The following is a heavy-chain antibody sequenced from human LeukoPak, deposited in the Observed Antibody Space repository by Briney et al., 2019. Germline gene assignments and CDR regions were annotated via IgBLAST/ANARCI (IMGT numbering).Heavy chain of an antibody. CDR2: ISYDGSNK. V-gene: IGHV3-30-3*01. J-gene: IGHJ4*02. D-gene: IGHD6-6*01. Sequence: PGRSLRLSCAASGFTFSSYAMHWVRQAPGKGLEWVAVISYDGSNKYYADSVKGRFTISRDNSKNTLYLQMNSLRAEDTAVYYCARDPSYSSSFKVRGCDYWGQGTLVTVSS. CDR3: ARDPSYSSSFKVRGCDY. CDR1: GFTFSSYA.